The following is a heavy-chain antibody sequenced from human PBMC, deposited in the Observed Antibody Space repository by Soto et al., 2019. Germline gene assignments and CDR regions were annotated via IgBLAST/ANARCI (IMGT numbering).Heavy chain of an antibody. Sequence: QVQLVESGGGVVQPGRSLRLSCAASGFTFSSYGMHWVRLAPGKGLEWVAVISYDGSNKYYADSVKGRFTISRDNSKNPLYRKRNSRRPEDTTVYYCAGGAVGAYFDYWAREPWSPSPQ. CDR3: AGGAVGAYFDY. D-gene: IGHD1-26*01. V-gene: IGHV3-30*19. CDR2: ISYDGSNK. J-gene: IGHJ4*02. CDR1: GFTFSSYG.